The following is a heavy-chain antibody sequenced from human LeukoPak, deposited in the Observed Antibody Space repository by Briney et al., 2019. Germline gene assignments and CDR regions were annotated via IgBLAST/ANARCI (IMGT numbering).Heavy chain of an antibody. CDR2: ITSSGSSM. CDR3: AREGARPFDY. D-gene: IGHD3-16*01. V-gene: IGHV3-48*03. Sequence: GGSLRLSCGASAFTFSSYEMNWLRQAPGKGLEWVSYITSSGSSMYYADSVKGRFTISRDNAKNSLYLQMNSLRAEDTAVYYCAREGARPFDYWGQGTLVTVSS. J-gene: IGHJ4*02. CDR1: AFTFSSYE.